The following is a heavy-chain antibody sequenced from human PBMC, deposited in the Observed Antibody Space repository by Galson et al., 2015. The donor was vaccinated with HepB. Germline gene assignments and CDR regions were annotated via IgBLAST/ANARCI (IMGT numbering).Heavy chain of an antibody. CDR1: GFTFSSYA. CDR2: ISGSGGST. CDR3: AKDAPSSDDFWSGYYYYYYMDV. D-gene: IGHD3-3*01. J-gene: IGHJ6*03. V-gene: IGHV3-23*01. Sequence: SLRLSCAASGFTFSSYAMSWVRQAPGKGLEWVSAISGSGGSTYYADSVKGRFTISRDNSKNTLYLQMNSLRAEDTAVYYCAKDAPSSDDFWSGYYYYYYMDVWGKGTTVTVSS.